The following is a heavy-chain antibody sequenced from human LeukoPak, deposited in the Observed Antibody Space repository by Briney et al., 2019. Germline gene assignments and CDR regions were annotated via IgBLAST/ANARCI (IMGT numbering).Heavy chain of an antibody. Sequence: SQTLSLTCTVSGGSISSGGYYWSWIRQHPGKGLEWIGYIYYSGSTYYNPSLKSRVTISVDTSKNQFSLELSSVTAADTAVYYCARATPRLGNYFDYWGQGTLVTVSS. CDR2: IYYSGST. CDR3: ARATPRLGNYFDY. J-gene: IGHJ4*02. D-gene: IGHD3-10*01. CDR1: GGSISSGGYY. V-gene: IGHV4-31*03.